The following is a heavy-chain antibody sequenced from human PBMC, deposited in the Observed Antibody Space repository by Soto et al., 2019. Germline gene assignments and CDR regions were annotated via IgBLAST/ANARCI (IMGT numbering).Heavy chain of an antibody. D-gene: IGHD3-16*02. CDR1: GYTFTSYG. V-gene: IGHV1-18*04. CDR2: ISDYNGNT. Sequence: QVQLVQSGAEVKKPGASGKVSCKASGYTFTSYGISWVRQAPGQGREWLGWISDYNGNTKYAQKLHGRVTMTTETSRSTADMELRILRSDYTAVYYCARHLMITFGGVIVTPRPYFDYWGQGTLVTVSS. CDR3: ARHLMITFGGVIVTPRPYFDY. J-gene: IGHJ4*02.